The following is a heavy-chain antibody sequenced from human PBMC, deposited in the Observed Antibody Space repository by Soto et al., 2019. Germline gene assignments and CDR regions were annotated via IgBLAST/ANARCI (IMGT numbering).Heavy chain of an antibody. CDR1: GGSISSSSYY. CDR2: IYYSGST. V-gene: IGHV4-39*01. J-gene: IGHJ5*02. CDR3: ARHQTHSSSYVDP. Sequence: PSETLSLTCTVSGGSISSSSYYWGWIRQPPGKGLEWIGSIYYSGSTYYNLSLKSRVTISVDTSKNQFSLKLSSVTAADTAVYYCARHQTHSSSYVDPWGQGTLVTV. D-gene: IGHD6-13*01.